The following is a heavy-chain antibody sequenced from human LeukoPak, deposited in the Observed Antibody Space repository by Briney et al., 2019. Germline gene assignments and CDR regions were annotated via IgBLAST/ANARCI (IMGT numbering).Heavy chain of an antibody. CDR1: GGTFSNYA. D-gene: IGHD3-22*01. CDR3: ANGNYYDRSGNHHRIYNWFDP. CDR2: VIPILGTA. V-gene: IGHV1-69*05. Sequence: SVKVSCKASGGTFSNYAISWVRQAPGQGLEWMGGVIPILGTANYAPKFQDRVTISMDESTSTSFMELRSLRSEDTAVYYCANGNYYDRSGNHHRIYNWFDPWGQGTLVTVSS. J-gene: IGHJ5*02.